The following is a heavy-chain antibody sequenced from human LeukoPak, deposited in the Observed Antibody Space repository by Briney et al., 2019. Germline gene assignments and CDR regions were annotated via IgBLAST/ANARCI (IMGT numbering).Heavy chain of an antibody. Sequence: GGSLRLSCAASGFTFSGSAMHWVRRASGKGLEWVGRIRSKANSYATAYAASVKGRFTISRDDSKNTAYLQMNSLKTEDTAVYYCTVYYDSSGYYFVPSLWGQGTLVTVSS. D-gene: IGHD3-22*01. J-gene: IGHJ4*02. CDR3: TVYYDSSGYYFVPSL. V-gene: IGHV3-73*01. CDR2: IRSKANSYAT. CDR1: GFTFSGSA.